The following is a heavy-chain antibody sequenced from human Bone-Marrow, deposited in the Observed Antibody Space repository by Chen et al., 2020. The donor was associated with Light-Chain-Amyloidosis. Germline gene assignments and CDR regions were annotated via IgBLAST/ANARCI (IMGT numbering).Heavy chain of an antibody. V-gene: IGHV3-21*01. J-gene: IGHJ4*02. CDR2: VTSGSSFM. CDR1: GFTFSDHI. CDR3: AREGGYTSKLDY. D-gene: IGHD5-12*01. Sequence: EVQLVESGGGLVKPGGSLRLTCAASGFTFSDHIMHWVRQAPGKGLEWVSSVTSGSSFMYDADSVKGRFSISRDNAKSSLYLQMNSLRAEDTAVYYCAREGGYTSKLDYWGQGTLVTVSS.